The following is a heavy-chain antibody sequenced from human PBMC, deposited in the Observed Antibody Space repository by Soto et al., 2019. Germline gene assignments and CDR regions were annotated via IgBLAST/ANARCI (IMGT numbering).Heavy chain of an antibody. D-gene: IGHD6-19*01. V-gene: IGHV4-59*01. Sequence: SQTLSLTCTVSGGSISSYYWSWIRPPPGKGLEWIGYIYYSGSTNYNPSLKSRVTISVDTSKNQFSLKLSSVTAADTAVYYCARGGGYSSGWYGPRPSYYYGMDVWGQGTTVTVSS. CDR3: ARGGGYSSGWYGPRPSYYYGMDV. J-gene: IGHJ6*02. CDR1: GGSISSYY. CDR2: IYYSGST.